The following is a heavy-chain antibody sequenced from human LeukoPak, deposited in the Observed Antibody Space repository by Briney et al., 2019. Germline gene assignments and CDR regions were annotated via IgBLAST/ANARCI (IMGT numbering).Heavy chain of an antibody. CDR1: GFTFSSYA. J-gene: IGHJ4*02. CDR2: ISYDGGNK. D-gene: IGHD5-18*01. V-gene: IGHV3-30-3*01. CDR3: ARDRTAMVTYLDY. Sequence: GGSLRLSCAASGFTFSSYAMHWVRQAPGKGLEWVAVISYDGGNKYYADSVRGRFTISRDNSKNTLYLQMNSLRAEDTAVYYCARDRTAMVTYLDYWGQGTLVTVSS.